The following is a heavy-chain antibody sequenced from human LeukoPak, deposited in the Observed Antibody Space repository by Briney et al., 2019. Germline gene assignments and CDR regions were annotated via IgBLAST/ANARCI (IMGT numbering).Heavy chain of an antibody. Sequence: SETLSLTCTVSGGSISSYYWSWIRQPPGKGLEWIGYIYYGGSTNYNPSLKSRVTISVDTSKNQFSLKLSSVTAADTAVYYCARVRPTSPSYAFDIWGQGTMVTVSS. CDR3: ARVRPTSPSYAFDI. CDR1: GGSISSYY. D-gene: IGHD1-26*01. J-gene: IGHJ3*02. V-gene: IGHV4-59*08. CDR2: IYYGGST.